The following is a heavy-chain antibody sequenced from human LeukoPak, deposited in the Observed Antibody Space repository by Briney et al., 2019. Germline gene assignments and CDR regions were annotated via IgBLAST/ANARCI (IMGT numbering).Heavy chain of an antibody. V-gene: IGHV4-59*01. D-gene: IGHD6-13*01. CDR3: AREIQGWVAFAIAAAGKGGYYYYYMDA. CDR1: GGSIGSYY. CDR2: IYYSGST. Sequence: SETLSLTCTVSGGSIGSYYWSWIRQPPGKGLEWIGYIYYSGSTNYNPSLKSRVTISVDTSKNQFSLKLSSVTAADTAVYYCAREIQGWVAFAIAAAGKGGYYYYYMDAWGKGTTVTVSS. J-gene: IGHJ6*03.